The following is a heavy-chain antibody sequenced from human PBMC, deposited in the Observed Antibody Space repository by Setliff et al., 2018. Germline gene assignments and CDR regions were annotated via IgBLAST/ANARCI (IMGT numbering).Heavy chain of an antibody. CDR3: ARDTRDRYDTSGHYLSLDY. D-gene: IGHD3-22*01. Sequence: SVKVSCKVSGGAFSSYSLSWVRQAPGQGLVWMGRIIPILETTDYAQKFQGRVTITADESTRTAYMELSSVRFEDTAGYYCARDTRDRYDTSGHYLSLDYWGQGTLVTVSS. J-gene: IGHJ4*02. CDR1: GGAFSSYS. CDR2: IIPILETT. V-gene: IGHV1-69*08.